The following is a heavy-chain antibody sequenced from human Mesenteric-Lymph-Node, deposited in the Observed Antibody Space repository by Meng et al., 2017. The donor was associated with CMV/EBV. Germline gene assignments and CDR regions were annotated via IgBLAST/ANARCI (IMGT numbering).Heavy chain of an antibody. J-gene: IGHJ4*02. CDR2: ISWNSGSI. V-gene: IGHV3-9*01. CDR3: ASNHFDY. CDR1: GFTFDDYA. Sequence: SLKISCAASGFTFDDYAMHWVRQAPGKGLEWVSGISWNSGSIGYADSVKGRFTISRDNAKNSLYLQMNSLRAEDTALYYCASNHFDYWGQGTLVTVSS.